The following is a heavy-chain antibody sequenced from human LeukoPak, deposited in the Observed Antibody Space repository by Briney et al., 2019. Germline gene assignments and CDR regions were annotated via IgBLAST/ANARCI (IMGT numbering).Heavy chain of an antibody. CDR1: GGTFSSYA. CDR2: ISAYNGNT. J-gene: IGHJ4*02. Sequence: ASVKVSCKASGGTFSSYAISWVRQAPGQGLEWMGWISAYNGNTNYAQKLQGRVTMTTDTSTSTAYMELRSLRSDDTAVYYCARVTMVRGVIIGNDDYWGQGTLVTVSS. CDR3: ARVTMVRGVIIGNDDY. V-gene: IGHV1-18*01. D-gene: IGHD3-10*01.